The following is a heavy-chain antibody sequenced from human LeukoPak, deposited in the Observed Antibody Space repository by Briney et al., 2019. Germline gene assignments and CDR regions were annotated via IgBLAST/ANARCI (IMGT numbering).Heavy chain of an antibody. Sequence: GGSQRLSCAASGFTFSSYAMSWVRQAPGKGLEWVSAISGSGGSTYYADSVKGRFTISRDNSKNTLYLQMNSLRAEDTAVYYCAKGLGFYYYDSSGSDYWGQGTLVTVSS. D-gene: IGHD3-22*01. CDR1: GFTFSSYA. CDR2: ISGSGGST. CDR3: AKGLGFYYYDSSGSDY. V-gene: IGHV3-23*01. J-gene: IGHJ4*02.